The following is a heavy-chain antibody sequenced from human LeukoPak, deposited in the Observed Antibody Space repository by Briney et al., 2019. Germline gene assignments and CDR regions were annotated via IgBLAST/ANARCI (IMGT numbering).Heavy chain of an antibody. D-gene: IGHD1-1*01. CDR2: IRYDGSNK. Sequence: GGSLRLSCAASGFTFSSYGMHWVRQAPGKGLEWVAFIRYDGSNKYYADSVKGRFTISRDNSKNTLYLQMNSLRAEDTAVYYCAKNTERTPGVYYFDYWGQGTLVTVSS. CDR1: GFTFSSYG. CDR3: AKNTERTPGVYYFDY. V-gene: IGHV3-30*02. J-gene: IGHJ4*02.